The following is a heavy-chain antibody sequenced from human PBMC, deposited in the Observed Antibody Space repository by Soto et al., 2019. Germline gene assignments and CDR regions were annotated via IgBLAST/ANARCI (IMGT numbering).Heavy chain of an antibody. J-gene: IGHJ6*03. CDR3: ARAGIVVVPAAISYYYYYMDV. D-gene: IGHD2-2*01. CDR2: INHSGST. Sequence: SETLSLTCAVYGGSFSGYYWSWIRQPPGKGLEWIGEINHSGSTNYNPSLKSRVTISVDTSKNQFSLKLSSVTAADTAVYYCARAGIVVVPAAISYYYYYMDVWGKGTTVTVSS. V-gene: IGHV4-34*01. CDR1: GGSFSGYY.